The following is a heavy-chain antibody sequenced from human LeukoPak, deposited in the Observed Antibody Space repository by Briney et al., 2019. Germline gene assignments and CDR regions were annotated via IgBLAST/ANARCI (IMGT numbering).Heavy chain of an antibody. J-gene: IGHJ4*02. CDR3: AREEDDSSGYYY. CDR1: GGSFSDYY. CDR2: INHSGST. V-gene: IGHV4-34*01. Sequence: SSETLSLTCAVYGGSFSDYYWNWIRQPPGKGLEWIGEINHSGSTNYNPSLKSRVTISVDTSKNQFSLKLSSVTAADTAVYYCAREEDDSSGYYYWGQGTLVTVSS. D-gene: IGHD3-22*01.